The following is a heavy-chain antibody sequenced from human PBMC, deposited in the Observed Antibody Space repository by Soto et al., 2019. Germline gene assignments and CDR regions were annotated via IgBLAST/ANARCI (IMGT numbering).Heavy chain of an antibody. V-gene: IGHV4-4*02. CDR2: MYQSGTT. Sequence: PSETLSLTCAVSGGSISNNYWWTWVRQAPGTGLEWIGEMYQSGTTNYNPSLKSRVTIAVDRSKNHFSLKMTSLTAEDTAVYYCAKDGWEVLHFDYWGRGTQVTVSS. J-gene: IGHJ4*02. CDR1: GGSISNNYW. D-gene: IGHD1-26*01. CDR3: AKDGWEVLHFDY.